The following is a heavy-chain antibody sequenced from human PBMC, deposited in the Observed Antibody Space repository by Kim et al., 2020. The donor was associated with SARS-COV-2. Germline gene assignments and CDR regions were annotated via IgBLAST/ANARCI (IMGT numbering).Heavy chain of an antibody. CDR2: ISYDGSNK. D-gene: IGHD6-13*01. CDR1: GFTFSSYG. CDR3: AKDHSSSWTCPLFDP. J-gene: IGHJ5*02. Sequence: GGSLRLSCAASGFTFSSYGMHWVRQAPGKGLEWVAVISYDGSNKYYADSVKGRFTISRDNSKNTLYLQMNSLRAEDTAVYYCAKDHSSSWTCPLFDPWGQGTLVTVSS. V-gene: IGHV3-30*18.